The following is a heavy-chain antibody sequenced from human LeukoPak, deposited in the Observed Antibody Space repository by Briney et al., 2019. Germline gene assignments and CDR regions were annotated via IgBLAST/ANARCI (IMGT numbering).Heavy chain of an antibody. CDR3: ARVRTGGYSYSYLPNWLYP. V-gene: IGHV4-34*01. CDR1: SGSFRGYY. Sequence: SENLSCTGAGYSGSFRGYYWSWIRQPPGKGLEWIGEINHSGSTNYNPSLKSRVTISVDTSKNQFSLKLSSVTAADALVYYSARVRTGGYSYSYLPNWLYPGGGGTRLSVFS. J-gene: IGHJ5*02. CDR2: INHSGST. D-gene: IGHD5-18*01.